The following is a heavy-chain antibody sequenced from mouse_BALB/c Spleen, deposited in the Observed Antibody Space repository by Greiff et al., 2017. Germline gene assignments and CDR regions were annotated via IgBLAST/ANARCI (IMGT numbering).Heavy chain of an antibody. V-gene: IGHV2-2*02. J-gene: IGHJ4*01. Sequence: VKLVESGPGLVQPSQSLSITCTVSGFSLTSYGVHWVRQSPGKGLEWLGVIWSGGSTDYNAAFISRLSISKDNSKSQVFFKMNSLQANDTAIYYCASNYYAMDYWGQGTSVTVSS. CDR2: IWSGGST. CDR3: ASNYYAMDY. CDR1: GFSLTSYG.